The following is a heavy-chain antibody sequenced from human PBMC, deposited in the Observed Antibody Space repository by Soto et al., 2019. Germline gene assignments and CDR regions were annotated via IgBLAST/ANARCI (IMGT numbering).Heavy chain of an antibody. V-gene: IGHV3-74*01. Sequence: PGGSLRLSCAASGVTFSRYLMHWVRQAPGKGLVWVSRISTDGSDSAYADSVKGRFTISRDNAKNTLYLQMNSLRAEDTAVYYCAAGYSVDYWGQGALVTVSS. CDR2: ISTDGSDS. J-gene: IGHJ4*02. CDR1: GVTFSRYL. D-gene: IGHD2-15*01. CDR3: AAGYSVDY.